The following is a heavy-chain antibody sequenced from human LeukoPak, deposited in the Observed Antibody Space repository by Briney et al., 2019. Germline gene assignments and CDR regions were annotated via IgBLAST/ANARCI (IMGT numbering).Heavy chain of an antibody. CDR2: INHSGST. Sequence: PSETLSLTCAVYGGSFSGYYWSWIRQPPGKVLEWIGEINHSGSTNYNPSLKSRVTISVDTSKNQFSLKLSSVTAADTAVYYCARLWSYYKVAGEDYWGQGTLVTVSS. V-gene: IGHV4-34*01. CDR3: ARLWSYYKVAGEDY. J-gene: IGHJ4*02. CDR1: GGSFSGYY. D-gene: IGHD1-26*01.